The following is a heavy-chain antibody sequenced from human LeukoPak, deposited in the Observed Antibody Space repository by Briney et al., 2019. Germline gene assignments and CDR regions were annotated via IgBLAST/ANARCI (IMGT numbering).Heavy chain of an antibody. CDR1: GFTFSSYD. CDR2: IGTAGDT. Sequence: GGSLRLSCAASGFTFSSYDMHWVRQATGKGLEWVSAIGTAGDTYYPGSVKGRFTISRENAKNSLYLQMNSLRAGDTAVYYCARGSPYCGGDCPPRDYFDYWGQGTLVTVSS. CDR3: ARGSPYCGGDCPPRDYFDY. D-gene: IGHD2-21*02. V-gene: IGHV3-13*04. J-gene: IGHJ4*02.